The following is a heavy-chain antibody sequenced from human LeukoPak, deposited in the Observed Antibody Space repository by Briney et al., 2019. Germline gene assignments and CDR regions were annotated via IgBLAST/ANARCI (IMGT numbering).Heavy chain of an antibody. D-gene: IGHD4-17*01. CDR3: ARERWTTFDY. V-gene: IGHV3-48*02. CDR1: GFTVSSNY. J-gene: IGHJ4*02. CDR2: ISSSSSTI. Sequence: GGSLRLSCAASGFTVSSNYMNWVRQAPGKGLEWVSYISSSSSTIYYADSVKGRFTISRDNAKNSLYLQMNSLRDEDTAVYYCARERWTTFDYWGQGTLVTVSS.